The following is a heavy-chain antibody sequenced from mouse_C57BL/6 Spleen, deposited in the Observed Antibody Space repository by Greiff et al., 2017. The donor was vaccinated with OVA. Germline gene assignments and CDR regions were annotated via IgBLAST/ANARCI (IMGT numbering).Heavy chain of an antibody. CDR2: ISYDGSN. D-gene: IGHD1-1*01. CDR3: ARGGSGDWYFDV. CDR1: GYSITSGYY. V-gene: IGHV3-6*01. J-gene: IGHJ1*03. Sequence: EVKLQESGPGLVKPSQSLSLTCSVTGYSITSGYYRNWIRQFPGNKLEWMGYISYDGSNNYNPSLKNRISITRDTSKNQFFLKLNSVTTEDTATYYCARGGSGDWYFDVWGTGTTVTVSS.